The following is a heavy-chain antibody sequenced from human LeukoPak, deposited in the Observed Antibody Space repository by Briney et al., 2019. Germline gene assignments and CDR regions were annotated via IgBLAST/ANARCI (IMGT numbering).Heavy chain of an antibody. J-gene: IGHJ5*02. CDR2: ISSSSSYI. CDR1: GFTFSSYS. D-gene: IGHD4-11*01. Sequence: GGSLRLSCAASGFTFSSYSMNWVRQAPGKGLEWVSSISSSSSYIYYADSVKGRFTISRDNAKNSLYLQMNSLRAEDTAVYYCARDSEDYTSYNWFDPWGQGTLVAVSS. V-gene: IGHV3-21*01. CDR3: ARDSEDYTSYNWFDP.